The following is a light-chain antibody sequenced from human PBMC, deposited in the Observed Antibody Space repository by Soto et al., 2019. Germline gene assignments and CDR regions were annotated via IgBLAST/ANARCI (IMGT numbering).Light chain of an antibody. CDR2: GAS. CDR3: QQYNNWPPSII. Sequence: VMPPSPATLSVSQGERVTLPCRVSESVSSNLAWYQQRPGQAPRLLIYGASTRATETPLRFRGSGSGTEFTLTISSLQSEDLAVYYCQQYNNWPPSIIFGPGTRLEI. CDR1: ESVSSN. V-gene: IGKV3-15*01. J-gene: IGKJ5*01.